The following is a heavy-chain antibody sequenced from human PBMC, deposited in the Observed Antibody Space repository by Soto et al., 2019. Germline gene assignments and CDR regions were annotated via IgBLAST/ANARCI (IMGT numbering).Heavy chain of an antibody. D-gene: IGHD3-16*01. J-gene: IGHJ6*02. CDR3: ARVGLGLFGMDV. CDR1: GFTFSSYS. Sequence: EVQLVESGGGLVQPGGSLRVSCAASGFTFSSYSINWVRQAPGKGLEWVSYIGGSSTIYYADSVKGRFTISRDNAKNSLYLQMNSLRDEDTAVYYCARVGLGLFGMDVWGQGTTVTVSS. V-gene: IGHV3-48*02. CDR2: IGGSSTI.